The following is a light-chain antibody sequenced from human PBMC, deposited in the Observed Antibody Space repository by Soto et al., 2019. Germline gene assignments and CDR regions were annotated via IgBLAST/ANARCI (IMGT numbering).Light chain of an antibody. CDR1: SSDVGSYNR. V-gene: IGLV2-18*02. CDR3: CSSTSSNTYV. CDR2: EVS. Sequence: SALTQPPSVSGSPGQSVTISCTGTSSDVGSYNRVSWYQQPPGTAPKVMIYEVSNRPSGVPDRFSGSKSGNTASLTISGLQPEDEADYYCCSSTSSNTYVFGTGTKVTVL. J-gene: IGLJ1*01.